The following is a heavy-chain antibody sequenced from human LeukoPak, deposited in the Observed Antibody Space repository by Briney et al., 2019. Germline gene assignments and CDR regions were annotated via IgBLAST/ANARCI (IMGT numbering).Heavy chain of an antibody. CDR2: ISHSGST. CDR3: ARMRSVVVAATPQYYYYGMDV. CDR1: GGSFSGYY. Sequence: SETLSLTCAVYGGSFSGYYWSWIRQPPGKGLEWIGEISHSGSTNYNPSLKSRVTISVDTSKNQFSLKLSSVTAADTAVYYCARMRSVVVAATPQYYYYGMDVWGQGTTVTVSS. V-gene: IGHV4-34*01. D-gene: IGHD2-15*01. J-gene: IGHJ6*02.